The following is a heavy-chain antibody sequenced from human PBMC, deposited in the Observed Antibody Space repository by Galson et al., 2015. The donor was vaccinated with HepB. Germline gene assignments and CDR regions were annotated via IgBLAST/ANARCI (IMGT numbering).Heavy chain of an antibody. CDR2: ISGSGGST. V-gene: IGHV3-23*01. D-gene: IGHD2-21*02. CDR1: GFTFSSYA. CDR3: AKDLFYCGGDCYWYFDL. J-gene: IGHJ2*01. Sequence: SLRLSCAASGFTFSSYAMSWVRQAPGKGLEWVSAISGSGGSTYYADSVKGRFTISRDNSKNTLYLQMNSLRAEDTAVYYCAKDLFYCGGDCYWYFDLWAVAPWSLSPQ.